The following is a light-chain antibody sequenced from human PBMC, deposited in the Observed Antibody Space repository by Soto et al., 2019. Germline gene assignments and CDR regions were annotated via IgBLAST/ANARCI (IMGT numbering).Light chain of an antibody. V-gene: IGKV3-15*01. CDR2: GAS. Sequence: MTQSPSTLSASVGDRVTITCRASQSVSSDLAWYHQKPGQAPRLLIYGASTRATGIPARFSGSGSGTEFTLTINSLQSEDFEVYYCQQYNNWPRTFGQGTKVDIK. J-gene: IGKJ1*01. CDR1: QSVSSD. CDR3: QQYNNWPRT.